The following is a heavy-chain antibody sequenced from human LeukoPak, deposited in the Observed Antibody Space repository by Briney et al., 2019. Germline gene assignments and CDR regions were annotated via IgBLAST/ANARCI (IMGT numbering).Heavy chain of an antibody. J-gene: IGHJ4*02. CDR2: IIPIFGTA. D-gene: IGHD3-22*01. CDR3: ARAAQYYYDSSGYYVDFDY. Sequence: SVKVSCKASGGTFSSYAISWVRQAPGQGLEWMGGIIPIFGTANYAQKFQGRVTITADESTSAAYMELSSLRSEDTAVYYCARAAQYYYDSSGYYVDFDYWGQGTLVTVSS. CDR1: GGTFSSYA. V-gene: IGHV1-69*13.